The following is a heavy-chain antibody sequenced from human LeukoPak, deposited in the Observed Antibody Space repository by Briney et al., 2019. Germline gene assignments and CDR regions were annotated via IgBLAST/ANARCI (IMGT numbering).Heavy chain of an antibody. V-gene: IGHV3-30-3*01. CDR3: ARGIVFSDAFDI. J-gene: IGHJ3*02. CDR2: ISYDGSNK. CDR1: GFTFSSYA. Sequence: GGSLRLSCAASGFTFSSYAMHWVRQAPGKGLEWVAVISYDGSNKYYADSVKGRFTISRDNSKNTLYLQMNSLRAEDTAVYYCARGIVFSDAFDIWGQGTMVTVSS. D-gene: IGHD2-21*01.